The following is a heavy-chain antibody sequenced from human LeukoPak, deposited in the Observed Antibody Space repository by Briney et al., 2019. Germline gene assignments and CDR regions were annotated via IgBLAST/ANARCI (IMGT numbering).Heavy chain of an antibody. CDR1: GFTFSSYA. J-gene: IGHJ4*02. V-gene: IGHV3-23*01. CDR2: ISGSGGST. D-gene: IGHD4-23*01. CDR3: AKWGLRWYHSSFFDY. Sequence: GGSLRLSCAASGFTFSSYAMSWVRQAPGKGLEWVSAISGSGGSTNYADSVKGRFTISRDNSKNTLYLQMNSQRAEDTAVYYCAKWGLRWYHSSFFDYWGQGTLVTVSS.